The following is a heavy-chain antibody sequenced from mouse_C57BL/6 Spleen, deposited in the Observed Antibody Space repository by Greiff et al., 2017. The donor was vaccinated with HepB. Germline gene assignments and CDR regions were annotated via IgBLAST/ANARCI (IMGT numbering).Heavy chain of an antibody. V-gene: IGHV5-16*01. CDR1: GFTFSDYY. D-gene: IGHD4-1*01. CDR3: ARVALGLWYFDV. CDR2: INYDGSST. J-gene: IGHJ1*03. Sequence: EVMLVESEGGLVQPGSSMKLSCTASGFTFSDYYMAWVRQVPEKGLEWVANINYDGSSTYYLDSLKSRFIISRDNAKNILYLQMSSLKSEDTATYYCARVALGLWYFDVWGTGTTVTVSS.